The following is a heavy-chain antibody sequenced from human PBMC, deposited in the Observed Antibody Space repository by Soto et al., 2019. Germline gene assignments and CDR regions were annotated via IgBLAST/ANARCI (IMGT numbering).Heavy chain of an antibody. D-gene: IGHD3-9*01. Sequence: KVSCKASGGTFSSYAISWVRQAPGQGLEWMGGIIPIFGTANYAQKFQGRVTITADKSTSTAYMELSSLRSEDTAVYYCARVGILTANWFDPWGQGTLVTVSS. CDR1: GGTFSSYA. J-gene: IGHJ5*02. V-gene: IGHV1-69*06. CDR3: ARVGILTANWFDP. CDR2: IIPIFGTA.